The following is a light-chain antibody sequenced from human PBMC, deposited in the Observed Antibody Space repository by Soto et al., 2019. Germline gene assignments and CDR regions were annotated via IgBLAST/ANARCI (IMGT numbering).Light chain of an antibody. J-gene: IGKJ1*01. CDR2: AAS. CDR3: QQSYNTTWT. V-gene: IGKV1-39*01. Sequence: DIQMTQSPSSVSASVVDRVSTSFRAGQSISSYLNWYQQKPGKAPKLLIYAASSLQSGVPSRFSGSGSETDFTLTISSLQPQDFATYSCQQSYNTTWTFGQGTKVDIK. CDR1: QSISSY.